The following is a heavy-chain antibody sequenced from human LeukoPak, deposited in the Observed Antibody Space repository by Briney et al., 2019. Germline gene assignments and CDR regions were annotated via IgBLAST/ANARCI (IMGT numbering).Heavy chain of an antibody. V-gene: IGHV3-23*01. CDR1: GFTLSSYA. J-gene: IGHJ4*02. D-gene: IGHD2-15*01. CDR2: ISGSGGST. CDR3: AKAVRRYCSGGSCYYYFDY. Sequence: PGGSLRLSCAASGFTLSSYAMSWARQAPGKGLEWVSAISGSGGSTYYADSVKGRFTISRDNSKNTLYLQMNSLRAEDTAVYYCAKAVRRYCSGGSCYYYFDYWGQGTLVTVSS.